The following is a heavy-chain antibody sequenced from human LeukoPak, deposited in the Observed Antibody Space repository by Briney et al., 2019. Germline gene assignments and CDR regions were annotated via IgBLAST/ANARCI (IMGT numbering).Heavy chain of an antibody. D-gene: IGHD6-6*01. CDR1: GGSISSSSYY. CDR2: IYYSGST. CDR3: ARHRRGSSSIGDY. V-gene: IGHV4-39*01. Sequence: SETLSLTCTVSGGSISSSSYYWGWIRQPPGKGLEWIGSIYYSGSTYYNPSLKSRVTISVDTSKNQLSLKLSSVTAADTAVYYCARHRRGSSSIGDYWGQGTLVTVSS. J-gene: IGHJ4*02.